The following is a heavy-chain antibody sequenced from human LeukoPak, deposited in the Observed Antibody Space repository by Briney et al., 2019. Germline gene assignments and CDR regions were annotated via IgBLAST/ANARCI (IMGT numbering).Heavy chain of an antibody. Sequence: GGSLRLSCTASGFTFSTFWMNWVRQAPGKGLEWLSYISNSSSLIYYADSVKGRFTISRDNAENSLHLQMNSLRVEDTAIYYCARGGMASPDYWDQGTLVSVSS. V-gene: IGHV3-48*04. CDR3: ARGGMASPDY. D-gene: IGHD3-16*01. CDR1: GFTFSTFW. J-gene: IGHJ4*02. CDR2: ISNSSSLI.